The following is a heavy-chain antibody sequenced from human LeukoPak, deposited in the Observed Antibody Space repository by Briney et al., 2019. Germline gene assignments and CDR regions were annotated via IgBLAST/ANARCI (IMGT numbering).Heavy chain of an antibody. Sequence: ASVKVSCKVSGYTLTELSMHWVRQAPGKGLEWMGGFDPEDGETIYAQKFQGRVTMTEDTSTDTAYMELSSLRSEDTAVYYCATPTMVRGVIHFDYWGQGTLVTVSS. J-gene: IGHJ4*02. CDR2: FDPEDGET. CDR3: ATPTMVRGVIHFDY. V-gene: IGHV1-24*01. CDR1: GYTLTELS. D-gene: IGHD3-10*01.